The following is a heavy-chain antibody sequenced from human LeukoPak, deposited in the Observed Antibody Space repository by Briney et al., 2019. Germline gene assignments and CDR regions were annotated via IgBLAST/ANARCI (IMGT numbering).Heavy chain of an antibody. CDR2: ISSSSSYT. CDR1: GFTFSDYY. V-gene: IGHV3-11*06. CDR3: ARDGVVVVAAHYFDY. Sequence: GGSLRLSCAASGFTFSDYYMSWIRQAPGKGLEWVSYISSSSSYTNYADSVKGRFTISRDNAKSSLYLQMNSLRAEDTAVYYCARDGVVVVAAHYFDYWGQGTLVTVSS. J-gene: IGHJ4*02. D-gene: IGHD2-15*01.